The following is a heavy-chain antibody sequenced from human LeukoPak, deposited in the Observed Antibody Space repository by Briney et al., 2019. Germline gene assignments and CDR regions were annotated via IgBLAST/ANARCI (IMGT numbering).Heavy chain of an antibody. CDR2: IYSGGST. CDR1: GFTVSSNY. Sequence: GGSLRLSCAASGFTVSSNYMSWVRQAPGKGLEWVSVIYSGGSTSYADSAKGRFTFSRDNSKNTLYLQRNSLRAEDTAVYYCARPRARGYCSGGSCYSAPDYWGQGTLVTVSS. CDR3: ARPRARGYCSGGSCYSAPDY. D-gene: IGHD2-15*01. J-gene: IGHJ4*02. V-gene: IGHV3-53*01.